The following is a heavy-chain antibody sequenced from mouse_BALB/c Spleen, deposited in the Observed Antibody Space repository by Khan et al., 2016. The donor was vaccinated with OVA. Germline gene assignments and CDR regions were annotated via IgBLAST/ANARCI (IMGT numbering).Heavy chain of an antibody. CDR2: IHYGGNT. V-gene: IGHV3-1*02. CDR3: ARATHWFAY. J-gene: IGHJ3*01. Sequence: EVQLQESGPDLVKPAQSLSLTCTVTGYSITSAYSWHWIRQFPGNKLEWMVYIHYGGNTNYNQSLKRRISITRDTSRNHFFMHLNPVTTEDTATYDWARATHWFAYWGQGTLVTVSA. D-gene: IGHD1-2*01. CDR1: GYSITSAYS.